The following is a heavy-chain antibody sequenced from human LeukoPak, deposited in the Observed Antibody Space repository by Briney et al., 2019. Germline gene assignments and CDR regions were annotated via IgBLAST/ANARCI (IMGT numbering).Heavy chain of an antibody. Sequence: GGSLRLSCAASGFTFSTYSMTWVRQAPGKGLEWVSSISSSNSYIYYADSVKGRFTISRDNAKSSLYLQMNSLRAEDTAVYYCARVEDYYDSSGYSAWDYWGQGTMVTVSS. J-gene: IGHJ4*02. D-gene: IGHD3-22*01. CDR1: GFTFSTYS. CDR2: ISSSNSYI. V-gene: IGHV3-21*01. CDR3: ARVEDYYDSSGYSAWDY.